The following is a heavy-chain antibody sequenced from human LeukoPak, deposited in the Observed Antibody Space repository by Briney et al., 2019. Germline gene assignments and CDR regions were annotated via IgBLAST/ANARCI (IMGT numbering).Heavy chain of an antibody. CDR2: FDPEDGET. V-gene: IGHV1-24*01. D-gene: IGHD3-16*01. CDR1: RYXLTEIS. CDR3: ATEPWQGGY. J-gene: IGHJ4*02. Sequence: ASVKVSCKVSRYXLTEISLHWVRQAPGKGLEWMGGFDPEDGETVYAQKFQGRVAMTEDTSTDTAYLELSSLRSEDTAVYYCATEPWQGGYWGQGTLVTVSS.